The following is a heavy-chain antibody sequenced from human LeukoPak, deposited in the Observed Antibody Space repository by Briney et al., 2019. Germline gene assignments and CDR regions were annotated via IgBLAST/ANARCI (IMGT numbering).Heavy chain of an antibody. D-gene: IGHD3-16*02. J-gene: IGHJ1*01. CDR1: GFIFSNYG. Sequence: GGSLRLSCAASGFIFSNYGMHWVRRAPGKGLEWVSFIRYDGSDKTCADSVKGRFTISRDNSKNTLYLQMNSLRAEDTAVYYCAKVGYTTPGHWGQGTLVTVSS. V-gene: IGHV3-30*02. CDR3: AKVGYTTPGH. CDR2: IRYDGSDK.